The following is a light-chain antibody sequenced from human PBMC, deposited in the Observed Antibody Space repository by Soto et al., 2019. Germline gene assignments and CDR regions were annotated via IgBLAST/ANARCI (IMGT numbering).Light chain of an antibody. CDR1: QSVSSY. Sequence: EIVMRQCPATLSVSPGERATLSCRASQSVSSYLAWYQQKPGQAPRLLIYGASTRATGIPARFSGSGSGTEFTLTISSLQSEDFAVYYCQQFGASLTWTFGQGTKVDIK. CDR3: QQFGASLTWT. J-gene: IGKJ1*01. CDR2: GAS. V-gene: IGKV3-15*01.